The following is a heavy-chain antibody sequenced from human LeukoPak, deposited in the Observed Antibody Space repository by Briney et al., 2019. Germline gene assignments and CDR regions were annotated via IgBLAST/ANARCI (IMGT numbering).Heavy chain of an antibody. J-gene: IGHJ4*02. V-gene: IGHV4-39*01. Sequence: SETLSLTCTVSGDAITGSSYYWGWIPQPPGKGLEWIVSMYYSGSTYSNPSLKSRVTMSADTSKNQFSLRLRSVSAADTAVYYCARQYYDRTGYYYFDYWDQGTLVSVSS. CDR2: MYYSGST. CDR1: GDAITGSSYY. CDR3: ARQYYDRTGYYYFDY. D-gene: IGHD3-22*01.